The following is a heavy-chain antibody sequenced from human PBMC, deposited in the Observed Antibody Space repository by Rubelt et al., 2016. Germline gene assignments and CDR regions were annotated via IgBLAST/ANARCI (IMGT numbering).Heavy chain of an antibody. CDR2: ISYDGNNK. V-gene: IGHV3-30*04. J-gene: IGHJ4*02. CDR1: GFTFSTYA. CDR3: AKYLTPKYTTPSTRSFDY. Sequence: QVQLVESGGGVVQPGRSLRLSCVGSGFTFSTYAMHWVRQAPGRGLEWVAVISYDGNNKYYADSVKGRFTISRDNSKNTLLLQMNSLRAEDTAVYYCAKYLTPKYTTPSTRSFDYWGQGTLVTVSS. D-gene: IGHD1-26*01.